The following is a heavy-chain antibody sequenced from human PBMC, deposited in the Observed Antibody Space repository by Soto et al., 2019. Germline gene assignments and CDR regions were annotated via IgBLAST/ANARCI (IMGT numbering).Heavy chain of an antibody. CDR3: ARSLYWSRTSCYSHGMVV. CDR2: IDPSDSYT. Sequence: PGESLKISCKGSGYSFTSYWISWVRQMPGKGLEWMGRIDPSDSYTNYSPSFQGHATISADKSISTAYLQWSSLKASDTAMYYCARSLYWSRTSCYSHGMVVWGPEATVTVSS. J-gene: IGHJ6*02. V-gene: IGHV5-10-1*01. D-gene: IGHD2-2*02. CDR1: GYSFTSYW.